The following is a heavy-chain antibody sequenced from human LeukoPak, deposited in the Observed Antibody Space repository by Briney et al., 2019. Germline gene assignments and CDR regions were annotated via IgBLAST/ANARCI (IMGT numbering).Heavy chain of an antibody. CDR3: ATTGDYSAQFHLDY. D-gene: IGHD4-17*01. V-gene: IGHV4-34*01. CDR2: INDSGST. Sequence: SETLSLTCAVYGGSSSGYYWSWIRQPPGKGLEWIAEINDSGSTNYNPSLKSRVTISVDTSKKQSSLKLTSVTAADTAVYFCATTGDYSAQFHLDYWGQGTLVTVSS. CDR1: GGSSSGYY. J-gene: IGHJ4*02.